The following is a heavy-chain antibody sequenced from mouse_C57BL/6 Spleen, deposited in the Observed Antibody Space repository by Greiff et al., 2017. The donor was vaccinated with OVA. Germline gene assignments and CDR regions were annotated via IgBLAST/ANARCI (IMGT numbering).Heavy chain of an antibody. CDR2: IRNKANGYTT. J-gene: IGHJ3*01. D-gene: IGHD2-4*01. V-gene: IGHV7-3*01. CDR3: ARYGGLGGFAY. Sequence: EVQRVESGGGLVQPGGSLSLSCAASGFTFTDYYMSWVRQPPGKALEWLGFIRNKANGYTTEYSASVKGRFTISRDNSQSILYRQMNARRAEDSATEYCARYGGLGGFAYWGQGTLVTVSA. CDR1: GFTFTDYY.